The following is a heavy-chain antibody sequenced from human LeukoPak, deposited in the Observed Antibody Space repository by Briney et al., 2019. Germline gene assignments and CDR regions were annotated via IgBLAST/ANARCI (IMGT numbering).Heavy chain of an antibody. Sequence: GAPLRLSCAASGFTVTNYAMYWVRQAPGKGLEWVSAISGRDDSTYYADSVKGRFTISRDTSKNTLFLQMNSLRAEDTAVYYCAKWGDYDILTGYYDPDYWGQGTLVTVSS. CDR1: GFTVTNYA. V-gene: IGHV3-23*01. J-gene: IGHJ4*02. D-gene: IGHD3-9*01. CDR2: ISGRDDST. CDR3: AKWGDYDILTGYYDPDY.